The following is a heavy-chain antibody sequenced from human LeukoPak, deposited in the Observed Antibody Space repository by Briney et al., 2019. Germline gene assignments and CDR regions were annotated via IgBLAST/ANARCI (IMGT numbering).Heavy chain of an antibody. CDR2: FYYSGST. CDR3: ARGGRSYYYMDV. Sequence: SETLSLTCTASGGSISSGPYYWGWIRQPPGKGLEWIGTFYYSGSTNYNPSLKSRVTISVDTSKNQFSLKLSSVTAADTAVYYCARGGRSYYYMDVWGKGTTVTVSS. V-gene: IGHV4-39*07. CDR1: GGSISSGPYY. J-gene: IGHJ6*03.